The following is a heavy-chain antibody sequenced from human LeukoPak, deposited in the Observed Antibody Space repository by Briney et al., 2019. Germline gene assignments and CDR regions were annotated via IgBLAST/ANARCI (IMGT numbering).Heavy chain of an antibody. V-gene: IGHV4-61*05. D-gene: IGHD3-22*01. CDR2: IYYSGRT. J-gene: IGHJ5*02. Sequence: SETLSLTCTVSGGSISSSSYYWSWIRQPPGRGLEWIGYIYYSGRTSYNPSLKSRVTISVDTSKNQFSLKLSSVTAADTAVYYCARVRMIAMYNWFDPWGQGTLVTVSS. CDR1: GGSISSSSYY. CDR3: ARVRMIAMYNWFDP.